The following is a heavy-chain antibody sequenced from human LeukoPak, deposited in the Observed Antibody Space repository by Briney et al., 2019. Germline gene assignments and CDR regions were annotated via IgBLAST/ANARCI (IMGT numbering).Heavy chain of an antibody. J-gene: IGHJ4*02. CDR3: ARDSPLPSIAAHFDY. CDR2: IKHDGSEK. D-gene: IGHD6-6*01. CDR1: GFPYRNYW. V-gene: IGHV3-7*05. Sequence: GGSLRLSCAASGFPYRNYWMSWVRQAPGKGVEWVANIKHDGSEKYYVDSVKGRFTISRDNAKNSLYLQMNSLRAEDTAVYYCARDSPLPSIAAHFDYWGQGTLVTVSS.